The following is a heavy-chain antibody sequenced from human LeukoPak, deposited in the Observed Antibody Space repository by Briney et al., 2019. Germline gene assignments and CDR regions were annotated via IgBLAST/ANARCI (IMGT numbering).Heavy chain of an antibody. J-gene: IGHJ4*02. CDR2: IYVSGTT. V-gene: IGHV3-53*01. CDR3: GRHAYGGSPPLS. CDR1: GFTVRDGY. Sequence: GGSLRLSCAASGFTVRDGYMSWVRQAPGKRLEWLAFIYVSGTTFYAASVKGRFTISRDNAKNTVYLQMNKLRAEDTALYYCGRHAYGGSPPLSWGQGALVTASS. D-gene: IGHD3-10*01.